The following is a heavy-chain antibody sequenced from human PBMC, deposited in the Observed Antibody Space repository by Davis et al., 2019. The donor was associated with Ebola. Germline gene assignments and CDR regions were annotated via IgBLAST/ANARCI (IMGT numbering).Heavy chain of an antibody. CDR3: ARGSYSSGWYGPRARYYYGMDV. V-gene: IGHV3-30-3*01. CDR1: GFTFSSYA. CDR2: ISYDGSNK. J-gene: IGHJ6*02. D-gene: IGHD6-19*01. Sequence: GESLKISCAASGFTFSSYAMHWVRQAPGKGLEWVAVISYDGSNKYYADSVKGRFTISRDNSKNTLYLQMNSLRAEDTAVYYCARGSYSSGWYGPRARYYYGMDVWGQGTTVTVPS.